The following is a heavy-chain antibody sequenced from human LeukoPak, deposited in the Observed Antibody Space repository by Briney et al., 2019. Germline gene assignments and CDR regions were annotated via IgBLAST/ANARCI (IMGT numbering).Heavy chain of an antibody. V-gene: IGHV3-30*18. CDR3: AKEYASGWVDY. Sequence: GRSLRLSCAASGXTFSSYGVHWVRQAPGKGLEWVAVISYDGSIKYYADSVKGRFTISRDNSKNTLYLQMNSLRAEDTAVYYCAKEYASGWVDYWGQGTLVTVSS. CDR2: ISYDGSIK. J-gene: IGHJ4*02. D-gene: IGHD6-19*01. CDR1: GXTFSSYG.